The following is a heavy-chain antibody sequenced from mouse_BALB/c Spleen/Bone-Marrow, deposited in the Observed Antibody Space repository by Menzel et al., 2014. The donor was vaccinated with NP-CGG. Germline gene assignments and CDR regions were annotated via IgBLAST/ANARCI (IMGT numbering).Heavy chain of an antibody. CDR2: INPSNGGT. Sequence: VQLQESGAELVKPGASVKLSCKSSGYTFTSYYMYWVKQRPGQGLEWIGEINPSNGGTNFNEKFKSKATLTVDKSSSTAYMQLSSLTYEDSAVYCCPREGDSPFAYWGQRTLVPVS. V-gene: IGHV1S81*02. J-gene: IGHJ3*01. CDR3: PREGDSPFAY. D-gene: IGHD2-13*01. CDR1: GYTFTSYY.